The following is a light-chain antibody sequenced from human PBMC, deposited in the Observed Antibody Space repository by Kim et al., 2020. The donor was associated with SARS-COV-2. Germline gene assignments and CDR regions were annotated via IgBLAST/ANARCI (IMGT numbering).Light chain of an antibody. Sequence: VSPGQTASITCSGDEVGDNYACWYQQKPGQSPVLVIYQDSKRPSGIPERFSGSNSGNTATLTISGTQAMDEADYYCQAWDSSTVVFGGGTQLTVL. CDR1: EVGDNY. CDR3: QAWDSSTVV. V-gene: IGLV3-1*01. J-gene: IGLJ2*01. CDR2: QDS.